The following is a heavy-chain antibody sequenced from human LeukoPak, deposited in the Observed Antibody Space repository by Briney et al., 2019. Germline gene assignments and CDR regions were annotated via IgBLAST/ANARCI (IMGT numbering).Heavy chain of an antibody. CDR2: IYWDDDE. D-gene: IGHD3-10*01. Sequence: SGPTLVKPTQTLTLTCNFSGFSLTTTGVGVTWIRQPPGKALEWLALIYWDDDERYSPSLRNRLTITKDTSKKQVVLRMTNVDPVDTGTYYCAHTAATYSIGSGYFGYWGQGILVTVSS. CDR3: AHTAATYSIGSGYFGY. CDR1: GFSLTTTGVG. J-gene: IGHJ4*02. V-gene: IGHV2-5*02.